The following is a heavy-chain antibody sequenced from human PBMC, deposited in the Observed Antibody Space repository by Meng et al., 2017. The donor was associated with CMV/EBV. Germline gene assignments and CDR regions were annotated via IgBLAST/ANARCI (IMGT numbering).Heavy chain of an antibody. V-gene: IGHV3-11*04. CDR2: ISSSGSTI. CDR3: AREGIFGVAKHIDP. Sequence: GESLKISCAASGFTFSDYYMSWIRQAPGKGLEWVSYISSSGSTIYYADSVKGRFTISRDNAKNSLYLQMNSLRAEDTAVYYCAREGIFGVAKHIDPWGQGTLVTVSS. J-gene: IGHJ5*02. D-gene: IGHD3-3*01. CDR1: GFTFSDYY.